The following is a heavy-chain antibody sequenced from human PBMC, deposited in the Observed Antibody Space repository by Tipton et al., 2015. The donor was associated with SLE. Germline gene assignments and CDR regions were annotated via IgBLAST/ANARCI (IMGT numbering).Heavy chain of an antibody. Sequence: TLSLTCTVSGGSISSYYWSWIRQPPGKGLEWIGYIYYSGSTNYNPSLKSRVTISVDTSKNQFSLKLSSVTAADTAVYYCARDNKAAAGRGAFDIWGQGTMVTVSS. CDR1: GGSISSYY. J-gene: IGHJ3*02. D-gene: IGHD6-13*01. CDR3: ARDNKAAAGRGAFDI. CDR2: IYYSGST. V-gene: IGHV4-59*01.